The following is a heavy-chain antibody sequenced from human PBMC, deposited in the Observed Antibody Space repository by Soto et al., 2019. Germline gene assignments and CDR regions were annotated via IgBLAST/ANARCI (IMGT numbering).Heavy chain of an antibody. CDR1: GFTFSSYA. D-gene: IGHD1-26*01. CDR2: ISYDGSNK. J-gene: IGHJ4*02. V-gene: IGHV3-30-3*01. Sequence: QVQLVESGGGVVQPGRSLRLSCAASGFTFSSYAMHWVRQAPGKGLESVAVISYDGSNKYYADSVKGRFTISRDNSKNTLYLQMNSLRAEDTAVYYCASLEVGAFDYWGQGTLVTVSS. CDR3: ASLEVGAFDY.